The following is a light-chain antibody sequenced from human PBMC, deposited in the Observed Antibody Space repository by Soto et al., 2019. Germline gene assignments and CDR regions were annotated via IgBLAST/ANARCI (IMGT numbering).Light chain of an antibody. Sequence: SYVLTQPPSVSVAPGQTARITCGGNNIGSKSVHWYQQKPGQAPVLVVYDESDRPSGIPERFSGSNSGNTATLTISRVEAGDEADYYCHVWDSSSDHQVVFGGGTKLTVL. J-gene: IGLJ2*01. CDR3: HVWDSSSDHQVV. CDR1: NIGSKS. V-gene: IGLV3-21*02. CDR2: DES.